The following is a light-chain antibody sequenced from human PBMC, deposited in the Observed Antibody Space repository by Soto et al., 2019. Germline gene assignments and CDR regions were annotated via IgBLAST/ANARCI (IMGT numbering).Light chain of an antibody. V-gene: IGKV3-11*01. CDR3: QQRSDWPPFT. Sequence: EIVLTQSPDTLSLSPGERATLSCRASQTVSSYLAWYQQKPGQAPRLLIYDASSRATGIPARFSGSGSGTDFTLTISSLEPEDFAVYFCQQRSDWPPFTFGPGTKVDIK. J-gene: IGKJ3*01. CDR2: DAS. CDR1: QTVSSY.